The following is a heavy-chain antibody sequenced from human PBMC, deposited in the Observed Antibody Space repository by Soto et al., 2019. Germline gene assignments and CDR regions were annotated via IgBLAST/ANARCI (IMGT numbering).Heavy chain of an antibody. J-gene: IGHJ5*02. CDR2: INNSGST. CDR1: GGSFSGYY. Sequence: SETLSLTCAVYGGSFSGYYWSWIRQPPGKGLEWIGEINNSGSTNYNPSLKSRVTISVDTSKNQFSLKLSSVTAADTAVYYCARGGKRKVGQWLVSRFDPWGQGTLVTVSS. D-gene: IGHD6-19*01. V-gene: IGHV4-34*01. CDR3: ARGGKRKVGQWLVSRFDP.